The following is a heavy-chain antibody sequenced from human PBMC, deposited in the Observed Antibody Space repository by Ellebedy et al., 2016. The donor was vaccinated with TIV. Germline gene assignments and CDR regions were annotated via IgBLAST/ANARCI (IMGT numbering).Heavy chain of an antibody. J-gene: IGHJ4*02. D-gene: IGHD6-19*01. CDR2: ISYDGNSK. V-gene: IGHV3-30-3*01. CDR3: ARDLDKSSGWYGGAAY. Sequence: GESLKISCAASGLTFSNNAMSWVRQAPGKGLEWVAVISYDGNSKYYADSVKGRFTISRDNSMTTLYLEMNSLRAEDTAVYYCARDLDKSSGWYGGAAYWGQGTLVTVSS. CDR1: GLTFSNNA.